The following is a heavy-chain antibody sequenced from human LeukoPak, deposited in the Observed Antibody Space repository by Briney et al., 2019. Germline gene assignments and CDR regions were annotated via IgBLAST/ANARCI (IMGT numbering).Heavy chain of an antibody. D-gene: IGHD3-10*01. Sequence: GGSLRLSCAASGFTFSSYSMNWVRQAPGKGLEWVSSISSSSYIYYADSVKGRFTVSRDNAKNSLYLQMNSLRAEDTAVYYCARGAGGITMVRGEDVWGKGTTVTVSS. CDR3: ARGAGGITMVRGEDV. J-gene: IGHJ6*04. CDR1: GFTFSSYS. CDR2: ISSSSYI. V-gene: IGHV3-21*01.